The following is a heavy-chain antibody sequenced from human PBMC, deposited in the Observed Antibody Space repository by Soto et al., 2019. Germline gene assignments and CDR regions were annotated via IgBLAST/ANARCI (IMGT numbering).Heavy chain of an antibody. Sequence: QVQLQQWGAGLLKPSETLSLTCAVYGGSFSGYYWSWIRQPPGKGLEYIGEINHSGSTNYNPSLKSRVTVSVDTSKTQFSLKLSSVTAAATAVYYCARSYGGNSGTFDFWGQGTLVTVSS. J-gene: IGHJ4*02. D-gene: IGHD4-17*01. CDR3: ARSYGGNSGTFDF. V-gene: IGHV4-34*01. CDR2: INHSGST. CDR1: GGSFSGYY.